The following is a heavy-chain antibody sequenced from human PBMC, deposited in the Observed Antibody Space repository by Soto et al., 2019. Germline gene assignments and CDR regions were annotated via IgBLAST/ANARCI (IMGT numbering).Heavy chain of an antibody. D-gene: IGHD5-12*01. CDR1: GFTFRSYS. J-gene: IGHJ5*02. Sequence: GGSLRLSCAASGFTFRSYSMNWVRQAPGKGLEWVSSISSSSSYIYYADSVKGRFTISRDNAKNSLYLQMNSLRAEDTAVYYCARDRGYSGYEEHWFDPWGQRTLVTVSS. V-gene: IGHV3-21*01. CDR2: ISSSSSYI. CDR3: ARDRGYSGYEEHWFDP.